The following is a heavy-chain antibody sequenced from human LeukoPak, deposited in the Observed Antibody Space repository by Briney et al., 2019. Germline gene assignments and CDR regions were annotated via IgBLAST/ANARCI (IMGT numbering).Heavy chain of an antibody. J-gene: IGHJ5*02. V-gene: IGHV4-34*01. D-gene: IGHD6-25*01. CDR2: INHSGST. Sequence: SDTLTLTCAVYGGSFSGYYWSWIRQPPGKGLEWIGEINHSGSTNYNPSLKSRVTMSVDTSKNQFSLNLSSVTAADTAVYYCARESGSMRWFDPWGQGTLVTVS. CDR3: ARESGSMRWFDP. CDR1: GGSFSGYY.